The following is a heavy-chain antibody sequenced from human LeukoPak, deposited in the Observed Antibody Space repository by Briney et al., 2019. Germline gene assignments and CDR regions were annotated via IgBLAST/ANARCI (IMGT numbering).Heavy chain of an antibody. J-gene: IGHJ4*02. Sequence: QSSETLSLTCAVYGGSFSGYYWSWIRQPPGKGLEWIGEINHSGSTNYNPSLKSRVTISVDTSKNQFSLKLSSVTAADTAVYYCARYAGSGSYSAYWGQGTLVTVSS. CDR1: GGSFSGYY. CDR3: ARYAGSGSYSAY. CDR2: INHSGST. D-gene: IGHD3-10*01. V-gene: IGHV4-34*01.